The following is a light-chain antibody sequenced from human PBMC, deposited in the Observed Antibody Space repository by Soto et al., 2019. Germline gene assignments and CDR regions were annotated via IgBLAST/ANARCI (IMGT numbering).Light chain of an antibody. J-gene: IGLJ2*01. V-gene: IGLV2-14*01. CDR1: SSDAGGYNY. CDR2: EVS. Sequence: QSALTQPASVSGSPGQSITISCTGTSSDAGGYNYVSWYQQHPGKAPKLMIYEVSNRPSGVSNRFSGSKSGNTASLTISGLQAEDEADYYCSSYTSSSPDVVFGGGTKLTVL. CDR3: SSYTSSSPDVV.